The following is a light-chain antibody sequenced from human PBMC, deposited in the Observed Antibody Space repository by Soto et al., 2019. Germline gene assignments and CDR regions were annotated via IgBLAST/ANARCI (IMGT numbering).Light chain of an antibody. V-gene: IGKV1-17*03. CDR2: DAS. J-gene: IGKJ5*01. Sequence: DIQMTQSPSAMSASVGYRFTITFRASQGISNHLVWFQQRPGKVPKRLIYDASSLQTGVPSRFSGSGSGTDFTLTISSLQPEDFAVYYCQQRSNWPFTFGQGTRLEIK. CDR3: QQRSNWPFT. CDR1: QGISNH.